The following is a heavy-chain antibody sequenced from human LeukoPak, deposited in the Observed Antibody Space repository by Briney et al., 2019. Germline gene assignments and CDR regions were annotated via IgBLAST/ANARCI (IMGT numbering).Heavy chain of an antibody. Sequence: PSETLSLTCNVSGDSVSSVYWSWIRQPPGKGLEWIGYIYYNGYTDYNPSLKSRVTISVDTSKNQLSLHMSSVTASDSAVYYCARQGGGANDYYYGMDVWGQGTTVTVSS. D-gene: IGHD2-15*01. J-gene: IGHJ6*02. V-gene: IGHV4-59*08. CDR1: GDSVSSVY. CDR3: ARQGGGANDYYYGMDV. CDR2: IYYNGYT.